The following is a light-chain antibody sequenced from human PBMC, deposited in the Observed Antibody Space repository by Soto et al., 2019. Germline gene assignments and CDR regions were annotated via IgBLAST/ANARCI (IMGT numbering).Light chain of an antibody. Sequence: DIQMTQSPSAMSASVGDRVTITCRASQGIHKYLAWVQQKPGKDPKRLIYGASNLQSGVPSRFSGSGSGTEFTLTISSLQPEDFATHYCIQHNFYPPTFGQGTRLE. CDR3: IQHNFYPPT. CDR1: QGIHKY. CDR2: GAS. V-gene: IGKV1-17*03. J-gene: IGKJ5*01.